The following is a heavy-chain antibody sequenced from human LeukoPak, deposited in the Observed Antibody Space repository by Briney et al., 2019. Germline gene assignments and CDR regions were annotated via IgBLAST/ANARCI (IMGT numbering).Heavy chain of an antibody. D-gene: IGHD2/OR15-2a*01. Sequence: GGSLRLSCAASGFTFSNCAMSWVRQAPEKGLEWVSGISGSGSSTYYADSVKGRFTISRDNSENTLSLQMNSLRADDTAIYYCAKSCNSGNCYYNYWGQGTLVTVSS. J-gene: IGHJ4*02. CDR1: GFTFSNCA. CDR3: AKSCNSGNCYYNY. V-gene: IGHV3-23*01. CDR2: ISGSGSST.